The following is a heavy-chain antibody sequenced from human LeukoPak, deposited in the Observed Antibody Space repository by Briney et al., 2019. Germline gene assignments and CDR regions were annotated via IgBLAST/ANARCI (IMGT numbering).Heavy chain of an antibody. V-gene: IGHV3-9*01. Sequence: GRSLRLSCAASGFTFDDYAMRWVRQAPGKGLEWDSGISWNSGSIGYADSVKGRFTISRDNAKNSLYLQMNSLRAEDTALYYCAKHRRELLYYLDYWGQGTLVTVSS. CDR3: AKHRRELLYYLDY. CDR1: GFTFDDYA. J-gene: IGHJ4*02. CDR2: ISWNSGSI. D-gene: IGHD1-26*01.